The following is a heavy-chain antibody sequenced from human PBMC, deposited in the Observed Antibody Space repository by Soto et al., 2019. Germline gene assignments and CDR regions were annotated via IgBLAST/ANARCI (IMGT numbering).Heavy chain of an antibody. CDR1: GYTFTSYG. D-gene: IGHD2-2*01. CDR3: ARNPPPDIVVVPAAMDLDY. V-gene: IGHV1-18*01. CDR2: SSAYNGNT. Sequence: QVQLVQSGAEVKKPGASVKVSCKASGYTFTSYGISWVRQAPGQGLEWMGWSSAYNGNTNYAQKLQGRVTMTTDTSTSTAYMELRSLRSDDTAVYYCARNPPPDIVVVPAAMDLDYWGPGTLVTVSS. J-gene: IGHJ4*02.